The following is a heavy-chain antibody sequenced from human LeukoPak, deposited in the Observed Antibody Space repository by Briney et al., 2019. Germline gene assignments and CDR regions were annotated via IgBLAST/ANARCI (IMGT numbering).Heavy chain of an antibody. V-gene: IGHV3-7*02. Sequence: PGRSLRLSCAVSGFTFSSHWMNWVRQAPGKGLECVANIKQDGGEKYYVDSVRGRFTISRDNARNSLYLQMNSLRVEDTAVYYCARSAYSGHEKKGDYWGQGTLVTVSS. CDR3: ARSAYSGHEKKGDY. CDR2: IKQDGGEK. J-gene: IGHJ4*02. CDR1: GFTFSSHW. D-gene: IGHD5-12*01.